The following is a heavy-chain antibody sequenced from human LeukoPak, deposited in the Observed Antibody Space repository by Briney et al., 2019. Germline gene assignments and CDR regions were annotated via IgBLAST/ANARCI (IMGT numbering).Heavy chain of an antibody. CDR2: ISYDGSNK. D-gene: IGHD6-19*01. J-gene: IGHJ4*02. CDR3: ARAGSSQWLVDLFDF. Sequence: PGRSLRLSCAASGFTFSSYAMHWVRQAPGKGLEWVAVISYDGSNKYYADSVKGRFTISRDNAKNSLYLQMNSLRAEDTAVYYCARAGSSQWLVDLFDFWGQGTLVTVSS. CDR1: GFTFSSYA. V-gene: IGHV3-30*04.